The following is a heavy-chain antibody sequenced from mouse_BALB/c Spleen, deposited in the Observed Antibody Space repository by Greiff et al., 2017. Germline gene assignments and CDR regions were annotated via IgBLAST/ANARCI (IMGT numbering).Heavy chain of an antibody. CDR2: ISCYNGAT. CDR1: GYSFTGYY. Sequence: LVKTGASVKISCKASGYSFTGYYMHWVKQSHGKSLEWIGYISCYNGATSYNQKFKGKATFTVDTSSSTAYMQFNSLTSEDSAVYYGASTYGNYVGWYFDVWGAGTTVTVSS. CDR3: ASTYGNYVGWYFDV. J-gene: IGHJ1*01. V-gene: IGHV1S34*01. D-gene: IGHD2-1*01.